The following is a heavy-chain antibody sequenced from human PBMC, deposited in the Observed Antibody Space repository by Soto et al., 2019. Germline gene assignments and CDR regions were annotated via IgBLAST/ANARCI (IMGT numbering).Heavy chain of an antibody. V-gene: IGHV1-69*13. J-gene: IGHJ6*02. D-gene: IGHD3-10*01. CDR2: IIPIFGTA. CDR1: GGTFSSYA. Sequence: SVKVSCKASGGTFSSYAISWVRQAPGQGLEWMGGIIPIFGTANYAQKFQGRVTITADESTSTAYMELSSLRSEDTAVYYCAADSVGWFGESGHYYYCYGMDVWG. CDR3: AADSVGWFGESGHYYYCYGMDV.